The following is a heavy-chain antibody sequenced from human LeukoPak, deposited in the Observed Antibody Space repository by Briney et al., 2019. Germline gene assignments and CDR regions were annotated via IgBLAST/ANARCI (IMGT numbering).Heavy chain of an antibody. CDR3: ARNGGRGDWFDP. J-gene: IGHJ5*02. CDR1: GYTFTGYY. D-gene: IGHD3-10*01. V-gene: IGHV1-2*02. CDR2: INPNSGGT. Sequence: ASVKVSCKASGYTFTGYYLHWVRQAPGQGLEWMGWINPNSGGTNYAQKLQGRVTMTTDTSTSTAYMELRSLRSDDTAVYYCARNGGRGDWFDPWGQGTLVTVSS.